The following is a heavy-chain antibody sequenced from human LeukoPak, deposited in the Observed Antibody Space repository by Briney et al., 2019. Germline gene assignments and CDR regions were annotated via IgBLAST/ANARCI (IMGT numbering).Heavy chain of an antibody. D-gene: IGHD3-16*01. CDR2: VYHSGGT. CDR3: ARHYGN. J-gene: IGHJ4*02. CDR1: GDSINTNHW. V-gene: IGHV4-4*02. Sequence: PSGTLSLTCAVSGDSINTNHWWSWVRQPPGRGLEWIGEVYHSGGTNYNPSLKSRVTISVDKSKNLFSLKLSSVTAADTAVYYCARHYGNWGQGTLVTVSS.